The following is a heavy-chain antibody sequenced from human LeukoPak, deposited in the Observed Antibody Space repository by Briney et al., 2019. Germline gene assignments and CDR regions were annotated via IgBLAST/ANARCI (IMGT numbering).Heavy chain of an antibody. CDR2: ISSSSSTI. CDR3: ARTLWFGGQDWFDP. J-gene: IGHJ5*02. Sequence: GGSLRLSCAASGFTFSSYSMSWVRQAPGKGLEWVSYISSSSSTIYYADSVKGRFTISRDNAKNSLYLQMNSLRAEDTAVYYCARTLWFGGQDWFDPWGQGTLVTVSS. D-gene: IGHD3-10*01. CDR1: GFTFSSYS. V-gene: IGHV3-48*01.